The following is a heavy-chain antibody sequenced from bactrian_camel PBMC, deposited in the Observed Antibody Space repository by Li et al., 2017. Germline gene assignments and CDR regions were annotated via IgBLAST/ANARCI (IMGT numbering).Heavy chain of an antibody. CDR2: IATGSGNT. J-gene: IGHJ6*01. Sequence: HVQLVESGGGSVQAGGSLRLACTHSGYYSSYCLGWFRQAPGKERKGVARIATGSGNTYYADSVKGRFTISQDNAKNTVYLQIDSLKFEDTARYYCATTGFDFWGQGTQVTVS. V-gene: IGHV3S1*01. CDR1: GYYSSYC. D-gene: IGHD5*01. CDR3: ATTGFDF.